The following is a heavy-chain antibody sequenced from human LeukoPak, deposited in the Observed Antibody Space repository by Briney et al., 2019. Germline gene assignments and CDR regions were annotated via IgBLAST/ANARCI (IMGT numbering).Heavy chain of an antibody. CDR3: ARDRYYYDSSGLN. D-gene: IGHD3-22*01. J-gene: IGHJ4*02. CDR1: GFTVSSNY. CDR2: IYSGGST. V-gene: IGHV3-53*01. Sequence: GGSLRLSCAASGFTVSSNYMSWVRQAPGKGLEWVSVIYSGGSTYYADSVKGRFTISRDNSKNTLYLQMNSLRAEDTAVYYCARDRYYYDSSGLNWGQGTLVTVSS.